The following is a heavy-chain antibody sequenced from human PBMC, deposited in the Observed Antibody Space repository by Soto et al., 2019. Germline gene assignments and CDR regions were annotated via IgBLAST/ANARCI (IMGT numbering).Heavy chain of an antibody. J-gene: IGHJ6*02. CDR3: AKEQQDYGGGDHYYGMDV. D-gene: IGHD2-21*02. V-gene: IGHV3-30*18. Sequence: QVQLVESGGGVVQPWRSLRLSCAASGFTFSSYGMHWVRRAPGKGLEWVAVISYYGSTKYYGDSVKGRFTISRDNSKNTLYLQMNSLRTEDTAVYYCAKEQQDYGGGDHYYGMDVWGQGTTVTVSS. CDR1: GFTFSSYG. CDR2: ISYYGSTK.